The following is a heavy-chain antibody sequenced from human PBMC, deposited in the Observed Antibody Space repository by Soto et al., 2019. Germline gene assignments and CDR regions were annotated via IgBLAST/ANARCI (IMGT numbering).Heavy chain of an antibody. J-gene: IGHJ4*02. Sequence: QVQLVQSGAEEKKPGASVKVSCKASGYTFTSYAMHWVRQAPGQRLEWMGWINAGNGNTKYSQKFQGRVTITRDTSESKAYMELSSLRSEDTAVYYCARGSGYYYWDDYWGQGTLVTVSS. CDR2: INAGNGNT. CDR3: ARGSGYYYWDDY. D-gene: IGHD3-22*01. V-gene: IGHV1-3*05. CDR1: GYTFTSYA.